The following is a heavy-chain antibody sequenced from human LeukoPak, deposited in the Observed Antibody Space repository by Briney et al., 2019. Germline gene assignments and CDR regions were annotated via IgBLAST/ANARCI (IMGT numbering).Heavy chain of an antibody. V-gene: IGHV3-30*03. D-gene: IGHD3-22*01. CDR3: ARDLSTMIVVAIGAFDI. J-gene: IGHJ3*02. Sequence: GGSLRLSCAASGFTFSSYGMHWVRQAPGKGLEWVAVISYDGSNKYYADSVKGRFTISRDNSKNTLYLQMNSLRAEDTAVYYCARDLSTMIVVAIGAFDIWGQGTMVTVSS. CDR2: ISYDGSNK. CDR1: GFTFSSYG.